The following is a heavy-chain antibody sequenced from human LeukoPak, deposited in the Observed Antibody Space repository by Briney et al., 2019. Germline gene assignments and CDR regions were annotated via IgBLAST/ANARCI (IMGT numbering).Heavy chain of an antibody. CDR2: ISYDGSNK. Sequence: PGGSLRLSCAASGFNFNSYGIHWVRQAPGKGLEWVAVISYDGSNKYYADSVKGRFTISRDNSKNTLYLQMNSLRAEDTAVYYCAKCISVRKDAFEIWGQGTMVTVSS. J-gene: IGHJ3*02. CDR3: AKCISVRKDAFEI. CDR1: GFNFNSYG. D-gene: IGHD2-8*01. V-gene: IGHV3-30*18.